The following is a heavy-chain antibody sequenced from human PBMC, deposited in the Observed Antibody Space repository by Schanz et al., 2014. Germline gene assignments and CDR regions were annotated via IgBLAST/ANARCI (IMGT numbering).Heavy chain of an antibody. CDR1: GYTFTSYG. D-gene: IGHD3-9*01. CDR2: ISAYNGNT. J-gene: IGHJ4*02. CDR3: ARDAADFYDILTEEDY. V-gene: IGHV1-18*01. Sequence: QVQLVQSGAEVKKPGASVKVSCKASGYTFTSYGISWVRQAPGQGLEWMGWISAYNGNTKYPQKLQARVTMTTDTSASTAYMELRSLRSDDTAVYYFARDAADFYDILTEEDYWGQGTLVNVSS.